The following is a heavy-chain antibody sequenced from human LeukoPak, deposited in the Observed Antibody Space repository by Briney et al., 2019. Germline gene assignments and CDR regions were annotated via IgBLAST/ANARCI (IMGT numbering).Heavy chain of an antibody. CDR3: ARGPYLTIFGVVINTSNWFDP. Sequence: ASVKVSCKASGYTFTNYGITWVRQAPGQGLEWMGWISPYNDSANYAQKLQDRVTMTTDTSTSTAYMELRSLRSDDTAVYYCARGPYLTIFGVVINTSNWFDPWGQGTLVTVSS. J-gene: IGHJ5*02. V-gene: IGHV1-18*01. CDR2: ISPYNDSA. D-gene: IGHD3-3*01. CDR1: GYTFTNYG.